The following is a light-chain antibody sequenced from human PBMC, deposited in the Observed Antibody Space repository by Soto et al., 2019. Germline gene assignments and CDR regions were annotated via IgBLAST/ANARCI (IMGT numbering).Light chain of an antibody. CDR2: AAS. CDR3: QQSYSTPLT. J-gene: IGKJ4*01. V-gene: IGKV1-39*01. Sequence: IQMTQSPSSLSASVGASVSITYRASQSISSYLNWYQQKPGKAPKLLIYAASSLQSGVPSRFSGSGSGTDFTLTISSLQPEDFATYYCQQSYSTPLTFGGGTKVDIK. CDR1: QSISSY.